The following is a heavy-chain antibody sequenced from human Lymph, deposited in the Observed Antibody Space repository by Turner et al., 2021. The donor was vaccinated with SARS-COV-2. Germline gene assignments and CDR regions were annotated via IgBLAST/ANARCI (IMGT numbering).Heavy chain of an antibody. CDR2: ISGGRSYI. CDR1: VFTFSSYS. J-gene: IGHJ4*02. Sequence: EVQLVESGGGLFTPGGSLRLSCAASVFTFSSYSMNWVRQAPGKGLGWVSFISGGRSYIYYADAVKGRFTISRDNAKNSLYLQMNSLRAEDTAVYYCARGGRPPWQWLGLGNFDYWGQGTLVTVSS. D-gene: IGHD6-19*01. CDR3: ARGGRPPWQWLGLGNFDY. V-gene: IGHV3-21*02.